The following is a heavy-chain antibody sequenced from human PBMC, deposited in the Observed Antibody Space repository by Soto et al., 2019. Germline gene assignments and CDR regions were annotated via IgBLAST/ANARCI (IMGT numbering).Heavy chain of an antibody. D-gene: IGHD3-10*01. CDR2: ISSSSSYI. CDR1: GFTFSSYS. V-gene: IGHV3-21*01. Sequence: EVQLVESGGGLVKPGGSLRLSCAASGFTFSSYSMNWVRQAPGKGLEWVSSISSSSSYIYYADSVKGRFTISRDNAKTSLYLKTNSLRAEDTAVYYCARGGGSGSYLYYYYYYGIDVW. J-gene: IGHJ6*01. CDR3: ARGGGSGSYLYYYYYYGIDV.